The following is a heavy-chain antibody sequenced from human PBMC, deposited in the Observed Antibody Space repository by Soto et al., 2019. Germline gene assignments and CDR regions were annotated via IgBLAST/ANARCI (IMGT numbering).Heavy chain of an antibody. CDR3: PRGAAARRTEGASSAQNRGGMDV. Sequence: EESGGGLVKPGGSLRLSCTASGFTFKSHTMSWVRQVPGKGLEWVSSISSRGDFIHYLDSVKGRFTISRDNADNSLFLEMRNLGVEDTTLYYCPRGAAARRTEGASSAQNRGGMDVWGQGTSVIVSS. D-gene: IGHD1-26*01. CDR2: ISSRGDFI. J-gene: IGHJ6*02. CDR1: GFTFKSHT. V-gene: IGHV3-21*04.